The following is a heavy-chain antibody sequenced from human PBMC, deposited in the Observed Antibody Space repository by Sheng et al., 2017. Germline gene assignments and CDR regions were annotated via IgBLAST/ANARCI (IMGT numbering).Heavy chain of an antibody. J-gene: IGHJ3*02. CDR1: GYTFTDYH. CDR3: ARESSVGSDAFDI. Sequence: QVQLVQSGAEVKKPEASVKVSCKASGYTFTDYHMHWVRQAPGQGLEWTGTINPSGGSTIYAQNFQGRVTMTRDTSTSTVYMEVTSLRSEDTAIYYCARESSVGSDAFDIWGQGQWSPSL. CDR2: INPSGGST. V-gene: IGHV1-46*01.